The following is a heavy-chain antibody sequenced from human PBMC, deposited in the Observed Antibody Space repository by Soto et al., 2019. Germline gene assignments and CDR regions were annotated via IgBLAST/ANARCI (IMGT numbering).Heavy chain of an antibody. D-gene: IGHD2-2*02. J-gene: IGHJ3*02. Sequence: EVQLVESGGGLVKPGGSLELSCVDSTFTFSSYSMNWVRQAPGKGLEWVSSIGASSSPIFYADSVKGRFTISRNNAKNLLYLQMNSLRAEDTAVYYCVRGGRGYTRDDVFDIWGQGTMVTVSS. CDR1: TFTFSSYS. CDR3: VRGGRGYTRDDVFDI. V-gene: IGHV3-21*06. CDR2: IGASSSPI.